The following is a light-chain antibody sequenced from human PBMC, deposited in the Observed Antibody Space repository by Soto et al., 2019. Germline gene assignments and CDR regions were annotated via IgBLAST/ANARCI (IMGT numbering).Light chain of an antibody. CDR3: QQSHSTPLT. CDR2: TAS. CDR1: QSISNY. V-gene: IGKV1-39*01. J-gene: IGKJ4*01. Sequence: DIHMTQSPSSLSASVGDRVTITCRASQSISNYLNWYQQKPGTAPKLLIYTASSLQSGVPSRFSGSGSGTDFTVTISSLQPEDFATYYCQQSHSTPLTFGGGTKVDIK.